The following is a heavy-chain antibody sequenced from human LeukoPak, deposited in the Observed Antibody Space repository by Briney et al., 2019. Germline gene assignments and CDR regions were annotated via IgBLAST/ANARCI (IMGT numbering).Heavy chain of an antibody. Sequence: ASVKVSCKASGYTFTSYYMHWVRQPPGQGLEWMGIINPSGGSTSYAQKFQGRVTMTRDMSTSTVYMELSSLRSEDTAVYYCARDGRGESCFDYWGQGTLVTVSS. J-gene: IGHJ4*02. D-gene: IGHD1-26*01. CDR2: INPSGGST. CDR3: ARDGRGESCFDY. CDR1: GYTFTSYY. V-gene: IGHV1-46*01.